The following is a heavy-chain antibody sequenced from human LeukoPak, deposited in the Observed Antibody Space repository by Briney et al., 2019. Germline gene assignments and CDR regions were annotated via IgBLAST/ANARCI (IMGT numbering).Heavy chain of an antibody. V-gene: IGHV4-34*01. CDR2: INHSGSS. CDR1: GGSFSGYY. CDR3: ARRRSGEDYFDY. D-gene: IGHD3-16*01. J-gene: IGHJ4*02. Sequence: SETLSLTCAVYGGSFSGYYWSWIRQPTVKGLEWIGEINHSGSSNYNPSLKSRVTITVDTSKNQFSLKLSSVTASDTAVYYCARRRSGEDYFDYWGQGTLVTVSS.